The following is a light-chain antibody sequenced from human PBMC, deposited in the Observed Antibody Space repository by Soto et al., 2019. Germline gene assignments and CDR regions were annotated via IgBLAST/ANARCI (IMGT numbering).Light chain of an antibody. V-gene: IGKV3-20*01. CDR3: QQYGSSPRIT. CDR1: QSVSSSY. CDR2: GAS. J-gene: IGKJ5*01. Sequence: EIGLTQTPGTLSLSPGERATLSCRAGQSVSSSYLAWYQQKPGQAPRLLIYGASSRATGIPDRFSGSGSGTDFTLTISRLEPEDFAVYYCQQYGSSPRITFGQGTRLEIK.